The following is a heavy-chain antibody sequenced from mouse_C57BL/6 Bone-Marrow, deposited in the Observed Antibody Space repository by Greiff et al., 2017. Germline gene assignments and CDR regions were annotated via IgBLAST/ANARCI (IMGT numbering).Heavy chain of an antibody. V-gene: IGHV1-55*01. Sequence: QVQLQQPGAELVKPGASVKMSCKASGYTFTSYWITWVKQRPGQGLEWIGDIYPGSGSTNYNEKFKSKATLTVDTSSSTAYMQRSSLTSEDSAVYYCAREKGTLLWYSWFAYWGQGTLVTVSA. CDR2: IYPGSGST. CDR3: AREKGTLLWYSWFAY. CDR1: GYTFTSYW. D-gene: IGHD2-1*01. J-gene: IGHJ3*01.